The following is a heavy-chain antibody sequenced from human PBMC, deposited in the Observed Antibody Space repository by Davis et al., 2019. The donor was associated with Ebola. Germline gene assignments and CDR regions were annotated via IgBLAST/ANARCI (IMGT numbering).Heavy chain of an antibody. J-gene: IGHJ3*02. CDR2: ISVYNGNT. Sequence: ASVKVSCKASGYTFTNYYMHWVRKAPGQGLEWMGWISVYNGNTAYAQLFQGRVTMTTDTSTGTAYMELRSLRSDDTAVYFCARTSIVGTSTTASDIWGQGTMVTVSS. D-gene: IGHD1-26*01. CDR3: ARTSIVGTSTTASDI. CDR1: GYTFTNYY. V-gene: IGHV1-18*04.